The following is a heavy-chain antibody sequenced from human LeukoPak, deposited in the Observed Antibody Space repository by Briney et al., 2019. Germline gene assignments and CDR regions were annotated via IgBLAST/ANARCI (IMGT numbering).Heavy chain of an antibody. CDR3: ARRQYSSSSIY. CDR2: IYYSGST. D-gene: IGHD6-6*01. CDR1: GGSISSSNW. Sequence: TLSLTCAVSGGSISSSNWWSWVRQPPGKGLEWIGSIYYSGSTYYNPSLKSRVTISVDTSKNQFSLKLSSVTAADTAVYYCARRQYSSSSIYWGQGTLVTVSS. J-gene: IGHJ4*02. V-gene: IGHV4-4*02.